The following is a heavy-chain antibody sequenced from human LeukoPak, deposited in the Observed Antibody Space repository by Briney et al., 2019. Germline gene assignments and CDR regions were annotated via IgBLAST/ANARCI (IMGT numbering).Heavy chain of an antibody. V-gene: IGHV3-7*05. Sequence: GGSLRLSCAASGFTFTTYSMIWVRQAPGKGLEWVANIKEDGSKKNYVDSVKGRFAISRDNAKNSVYLQMNSLRAEDTAVYYCAREWWYIGHWGQGTLVTVSS. CDR1: GFTFTTYS. D-gene: IGHD2-15*01. CDR2: IKEDGSKK. CDR3: AREWWYIGH. J-gene: IGHJ4*02.